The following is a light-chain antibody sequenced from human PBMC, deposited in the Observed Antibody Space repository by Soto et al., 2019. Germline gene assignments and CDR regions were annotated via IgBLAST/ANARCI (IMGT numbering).Light chain of an antibody. CDR2: VVS. Sequence: QSALTQPASESGSPGQSITISCTGTSSDVGAYDYVSWYQQHPDKAPKLIIYVVSNRPSGVSNRFSGSKSGNTASLTISGLQAEDEADYYCSLYTSSDTPYVFGTGTKLTVL. CDR1: SSDVGAYDY. CDR3: SLYTSSDTPYV. V-gene: IGLV2-14*01. J-gene: IGLJ1*01.